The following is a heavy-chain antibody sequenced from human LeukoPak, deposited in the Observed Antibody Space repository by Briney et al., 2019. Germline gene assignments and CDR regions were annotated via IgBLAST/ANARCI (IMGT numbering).Heavy chain of an antibody. V-gene: IGHV1-69*04. CDR2: IIPILGIA. Sequence: EASVKVSCKASGYTFTGYYMHWVRQAPGQGLEWMGRIIPILGIANYAQKFQGRVTITADKSTSTAYMELSSLRSEDTAVYYCARDGPLRFLEWLNYYGMDVWGQGTTVTVSS. CDR3: ARDGPLRFLEWLNYYGMDV. D-gene: IGHD3-3*01. CDR1: GYTFTGYY. J-gene: IGHJ6*02.